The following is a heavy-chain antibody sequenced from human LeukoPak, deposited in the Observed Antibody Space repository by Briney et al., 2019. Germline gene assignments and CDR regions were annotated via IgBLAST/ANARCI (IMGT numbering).Heavy chain of an antibody. CDR3: ARISRQRAAPINYSYYYMDV. CDR1: GGTCSSYA. D-gene: IGHD2-2*02. Sequence: ASVKVSCKASGGTCSSYAISWVRQAPGQGLEWMGGIIPIFGTANYAQKFQGRVTITADKSTSTAYMELSSLRSEDTAVYYCARISRQRAAPINYSYYYMDVWGKGTTVTVSS. J-gene: IGHJ6*03. V-gene: IGHV1-69*06. CDR2: IIPIFGTA.